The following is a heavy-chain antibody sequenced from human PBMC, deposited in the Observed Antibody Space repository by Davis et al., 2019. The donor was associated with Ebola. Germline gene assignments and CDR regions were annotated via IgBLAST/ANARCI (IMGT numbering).Heavy chain of an antibody. CDR1: GFTFSSYG. Sequence: GGSLRLSCAASGFTFSSYGMHWVRQAPGKGLEWVAVIWYDGSNKYYADSVKGRFTISRDNAKNTLYLQMNSLRDEDTAVYYCARDPPYDFWSGYHYGMDVWGQGTTVTVSS. J-gene: IGHJ6*02. CDR2: IWYDGSNK. V-gene: IGHV3-33*01. CDR3: ARDPPYDFWSGYHYGMDV. D-gene: IGHD3-3*01.